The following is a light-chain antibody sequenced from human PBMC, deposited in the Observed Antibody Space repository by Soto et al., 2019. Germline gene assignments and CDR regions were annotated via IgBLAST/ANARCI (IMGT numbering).Light chain of an antibody. J-gene: IGLJ1*01. CDR2: ENN. CDR1: SSNIGAGYE. CDR3: QSYDSSLSGYV. Sequence: QSVLTQPPSVSEAPGXRVTISCTGSSSNIGAGYEAHWYQQVPGTAPKLLIYENNNRPSGVPDRFSGSKSGTSASLAITGLQAEDEAEYYCQSYDSSLSGYVFGTGTKLTVL. V-gene: IGLV1-40*01.